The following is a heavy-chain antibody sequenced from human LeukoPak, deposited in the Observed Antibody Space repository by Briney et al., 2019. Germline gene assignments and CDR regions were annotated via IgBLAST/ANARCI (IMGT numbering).Heavy chain of an antibody. CDR3: ARHLVVEKGYYYYYMDV. D-gene: IGHD3-22*01. Sequence: GESMDSSCKGSGYSFTSYWIGWVRQMPGKGLEWMGIIYPGDSDTRYSPSFQGQVTISADKSISTAYLQWRSLKASDTAMYYCARHLVVEKGYYYYYMDVSGKGTPFTVSS. CDR1: GYSFTSYW. CDR2: IYPGDSDT. V-gene: IGHV5-51*01. J-gene: IGHJ6*03.